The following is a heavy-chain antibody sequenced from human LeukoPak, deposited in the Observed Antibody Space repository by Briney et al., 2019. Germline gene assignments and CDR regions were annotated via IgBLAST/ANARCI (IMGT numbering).Heavy chain of an antibody. Sequence: GGSLRLSCAASGLIFSNNYMNWVRLAPGKGLEWVSIIYSGGSTHYADSVKGRFTVSRDNSKNTLYLQMNSLRAEGTAVYYCARDQEGRSCSGGTCYLGWSFDLWGRGTLVTVSS. CDR2: IYSGGST. V-gene: IGHV3-53*01. CDR3: ARDQEGRSCSGGTCYLGWSFDL. D-gene: IGHD2-15*01. CDR1: GLIFSNNY. J-gene: IGHJ2*01.